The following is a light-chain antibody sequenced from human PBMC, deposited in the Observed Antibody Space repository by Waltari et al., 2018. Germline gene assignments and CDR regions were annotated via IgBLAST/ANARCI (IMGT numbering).Light chain of an antibody. CDR2: KAS. CDR3: QQYNSYPLS. Sequence: DIQMTQSPSTLSASVGDRATITCRASQSISNWLAWYQHKPGRAPKLLIYKASTLERGVPSTFSGSGSGTEFTLIISSLQPDDFATYYCQQYNSYPLSFGGGTRVEIK. CDR1: QSISNW. V-gene: IGKV1-5*03. J-gene: IGKJ4*01.